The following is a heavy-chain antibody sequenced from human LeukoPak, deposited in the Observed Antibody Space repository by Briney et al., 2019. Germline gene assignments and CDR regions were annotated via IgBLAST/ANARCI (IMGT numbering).Heavy chain of an antibody. V-gene: IGHV3-7*01. CDR3: ARGMDV. CDR1: GFTFSNHW. Sequence: GGSLRLSCVASGFTFSNHWMSWVRQAPGKGLEWVANIKQDGSEIYYVDSVKGRFTISRDNAKNFLYLQMNSLRAEDTAVYYCARGMDVRGQGTTVAVSS. J-gene: IGHJ6*02. CDR2: IKQDGSEI.